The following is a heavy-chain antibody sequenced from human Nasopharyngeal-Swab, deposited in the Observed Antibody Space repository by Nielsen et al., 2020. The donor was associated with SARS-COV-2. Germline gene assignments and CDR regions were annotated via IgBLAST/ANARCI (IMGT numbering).Heavy chain of an antibody. CDR1: GFTFDDYA. Sequence: GGSLRLSCAASGFTFDDYAMHWVLQAPGKGLEWVSLISGDGGSTYYADSVKGRFTISRDNSKNSLYLQMNSLRTEDTALYYCAKEQGYSSSWYGDYYYYYGMDVWGQGTTVTVSS. CDR3: AKEQGYSSSWYGDYYYYYGMDV. J-gene: IGHJ6*02. D-gene: IGHD6-13*01. CDR2: ISGDGGST. V-gene: IGHV3-43*02.